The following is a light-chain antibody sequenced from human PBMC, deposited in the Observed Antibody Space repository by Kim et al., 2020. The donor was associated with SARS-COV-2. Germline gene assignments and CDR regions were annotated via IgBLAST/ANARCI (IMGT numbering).Light chain of an antibody. CDR2: DVS. CDR3: CSYAGSSTLV. J-gene: IGLJ3*02. Sequence: QSALTQPASVSGSPGQSITIFCTGTNSDVGGYDLVSWYQQHPGKAPKLMIYDVSKRPSGVSNRFSGSKSGNTASLTISGLQAEDEADYYCCSYAGSSTLVFGGGTQLTVL. CDR1: NSDVGGYDL. V-gene: IGLV2-23*02.